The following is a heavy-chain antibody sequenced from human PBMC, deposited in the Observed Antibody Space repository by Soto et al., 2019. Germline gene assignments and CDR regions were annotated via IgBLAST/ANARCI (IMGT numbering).Heavy chain of an antibody. D-gene: IGHD3-3*01. CDR2: INHSGST. CDR3: ARGKLEDFGVVITIYYYYGMDV. J-gene: IGHJ6*02. Sequence: KASETLSLTCAVYGGSFSGYYWSWIRQPPGKGLEWIGEINHSGSTNYNPSLKSRVTISVDTSKNQFSLKLSSVTAADTAVYYCARGKLEDFGVVITIYYYYGMDVWGQGTTVTVSS. CDR1: GGSFSGYY. V-gene: IGHV4-34*01.